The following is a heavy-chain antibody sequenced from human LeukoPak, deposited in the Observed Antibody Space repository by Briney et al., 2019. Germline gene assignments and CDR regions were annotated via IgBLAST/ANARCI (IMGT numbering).Heavy chain of an antibody. V-gene: IGHV4-59*01. Sequence: SETLSPTCTVSGASISSYYWSWIRQPPGKGLEWIGYIYYSGSTNYNPSLKSRVTISVDTSKNQFSLRLSSVTAADTAVYYCARHRYYYDSSGYYYQLWGQGTPVTVSS. CDR1: GASISSYY. J-gene: IGHJ4*02. CDR2: IYYSGST. D-gene: IGHD3-22*01. CDR3: ARHRYYYDSSGYYYQL.